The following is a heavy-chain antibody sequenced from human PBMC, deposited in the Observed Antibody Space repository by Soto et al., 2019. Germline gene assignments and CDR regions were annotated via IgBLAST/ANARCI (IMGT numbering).Heavy chain of an antibody. D-gene: IGHD1-7*01. CDR3: AKGGTNWNYVKFDY. CDR2: ISYDGSNK. J-gene: IGHJ4*02. Sequence: GGSLRLSCAASGFTFSSYGMHWVRQAPGKGLEWVAVISYDGSNKYYADSVKGRFTISRDNSKNTLYLQMNSLRAEDTAVYYCAKGGTNWNYVKFDYWGQGTLVTVSS. V-gene: IGHV3-30*18. CDR1: GFTFSSYG.